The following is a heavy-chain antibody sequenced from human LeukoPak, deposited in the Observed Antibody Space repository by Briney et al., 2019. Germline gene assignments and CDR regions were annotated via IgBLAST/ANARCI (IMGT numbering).Heavy chain of an antibody. V-gene: IGHV4-38-2*02. D-gene: IGHD5-24*01. Sequence: PSETLSLTCTVSGYSISSGYYWGWIRQPPGKGLEWIGSIYYSGSTYYNPSLKSRVTISVDTSKNQFSLKLSSVTAADTAVYYCARGRDGYNCFDFWGQGTLVTVSS. CDR3: ARGRDGYNCFDF. J-gene: IGHJ4*02. CDR2: IYYSGST. CDR1: GYSISSGYY.